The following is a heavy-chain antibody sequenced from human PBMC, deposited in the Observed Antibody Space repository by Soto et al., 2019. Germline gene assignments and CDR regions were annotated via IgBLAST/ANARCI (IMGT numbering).Heavy chain of an antibody. J-gene: IGHJ4*02. V-gene: IGHV3-11*01. D-gene: IGHD5-12*01. CDR1: GFTFSDYY. CDR3: ARLRRYCYNYVYSFDY. Sequence: QVPLVESGGGLVKPGGSLRLSCAASGFTFSDYYMSWIRQAPGKGLEWVSYISSSGSTIYYADSVKGRFTISRDNAKTSLDLQLNSLRAEDTAVYYCARLRRYCYNYVYSFDYWGQGTLVTVSS. CDR2: ISSSGSTI.